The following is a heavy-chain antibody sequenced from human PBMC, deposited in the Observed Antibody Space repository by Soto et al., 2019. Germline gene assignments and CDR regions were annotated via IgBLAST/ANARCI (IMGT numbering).Heavy chain of an antibody. CDR1: GGSISSGDYY. D-gene: IGHD2-2*01. V-gene: IGHV4-30-4*01. CDR3: ARVRPAYFEL. Sequence: QVQLQESGPGLVKPSQTLSLTCTVSGGSISSGDYYWGWIRQPPGKGLEWIGYIYYSGSTYYNPSLKWRVTISVDTSKNQFSLKLSSVTAADTAVYYCARVRPAYFELWGRGTLVTVSS. J-gene: IGHJ2*01. CDR2: IYYSGST.